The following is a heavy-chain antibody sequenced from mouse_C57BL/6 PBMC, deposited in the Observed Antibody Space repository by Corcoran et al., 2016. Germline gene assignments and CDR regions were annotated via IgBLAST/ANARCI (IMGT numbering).Heavy chain of an antibody. D-gene: IGHD2-4*01. CDR1: GYTFTSYD. J-gene: IGHJ4*01. CDR2: IYPRDGST. Sequence: QVQLQQSGPELVKPGASVKLSCKASGYTFTSYDINWVKQRPGQGLEWIGWIYPRDGSTKYNEKFKGKATLTVDTSSSTAYMELHSLTSEDSAVYFCAMDYDYLGGAMDYWGQGTSVTVSS. V-gene: IGHV1-85*01. CDR3: AMDYDYLGGAMDY.